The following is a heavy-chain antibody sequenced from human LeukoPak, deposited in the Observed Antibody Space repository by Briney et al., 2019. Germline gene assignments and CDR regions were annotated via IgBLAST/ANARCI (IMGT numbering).Heavy chain of an antibody. CDR1: GGSISSGSYY. V-gene: IGHV4-39*01. Sequence: SQTLSLTCTVSGGSISSGSYYWGWIRQPPGKGLEWIGSIYYSGSTYYNPSLKSRVTISVDTSKNQFSLKLSSVTASDTAVYYCARQRGRYCSSTSCLGRLDPWGQGTLVTVSS. CDR3: ARQRGRYCSSTSCLGRLDP. J-gene: IGHJ5*02. D-gene: IGHD2-2*01. CDR2: IYYSGST.